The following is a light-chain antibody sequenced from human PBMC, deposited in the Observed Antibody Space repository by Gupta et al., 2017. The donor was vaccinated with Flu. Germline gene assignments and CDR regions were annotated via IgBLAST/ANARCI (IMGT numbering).Light chain of an antibody. Sequence: PSSLSASVGDRVTITCRASQSISSYLYWYQQKPGKAPKLLIYAASRLQSGVPSGFSGSGSGTDFTLTISRRQPEDFATYYCQHRDSTPYTFGQGTKMDIK. CDR3: QHRDSTPYT. J-gene: IGKJ2*01. CDR1: QSISSY. V-gene: IGKV1-39*01. CDR2: AAS.